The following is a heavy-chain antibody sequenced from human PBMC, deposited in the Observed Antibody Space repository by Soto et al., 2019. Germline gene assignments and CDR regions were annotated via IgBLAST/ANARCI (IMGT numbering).Heavy chain of an antibody. J-gene: IGHJ4*02. Sequence: EVQLVESGGGLVKPGRSLRLSCTASGFTFGDYAMSWFRQAPGKGLEWVGFIRSKAYGGTTEYAASVEGRFTISRDDSKSIAYLQMNSLKTEDTAVYYCTRDPFDYVWGSYRYSDYWGQGTLVTVSS. CDR1: GFTFGDYA. D-gene: IGHD3-16*02. CDR3: TRDPFDYVWGSYRYSDY. V-gene: IGHV3-49*05. CDR2: IRSKAYGGTT.